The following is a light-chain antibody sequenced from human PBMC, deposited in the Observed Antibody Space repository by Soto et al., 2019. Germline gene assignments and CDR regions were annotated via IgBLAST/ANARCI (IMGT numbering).Light chain of an antibody. Sequence: EIVLTQSPVTLSVSPGERANLSCRASQSVSRYLAWYQQKPGQAPRLLIYDTSNRATGIPARFSGSGSGTDFTLTISSLETEDIAIYYCQQRSNWPPLTFGGGTKEEIK. V-gene: IGKV3-11*01. CDR3: QQRSNWPPLT. J-gene: IGKJ4*01. CDR1: QSVSRY. CDR2: DTS.